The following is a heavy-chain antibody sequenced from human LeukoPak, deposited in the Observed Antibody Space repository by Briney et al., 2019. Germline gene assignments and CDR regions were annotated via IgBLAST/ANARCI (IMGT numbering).Heavy chain of an antibody. CDR3: ARDHSSGWYPWFDP. D-gene: IGHD6-19*01. V-gene: IGHV4-4*07. J-gene: IGHJ5*02. Sequence: SETLSLTCTVSGGSISSYYWSWIRQPAGKGLEWIGRIYTSGSTNYNPSLKSRVTMSVDTPKNQFSLKLSSVTAADTAVYYCARDHSSGWYPWFDPWGQGTLVTVSS. CDR2: IYTSGST. CDR1: GGSISSYY.